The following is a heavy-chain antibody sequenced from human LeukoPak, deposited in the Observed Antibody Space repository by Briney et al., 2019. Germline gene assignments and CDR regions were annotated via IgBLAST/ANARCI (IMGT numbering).Heavy chain of an antibody. Sequence: ASVKVSCKASGYTFTGYYMHWVRQAPGQGLEWMGWINPNSGGTNYAQKFQGWVTMTWDTSISTAYMELSRLRSDDTAVYYCARSGYYYDSSGYFGGFTNAEYFQHWGQGTLVTVSS. J-gene: IGHJ1*01. CDR2: INPNSGGT. CDR1: GYTFTGYY. D-gene: IGHD3-22*01. CDR3: ARSGYYYDSSGYFGGFTNAEYFQH. V-gene: IGHV1-2*04.